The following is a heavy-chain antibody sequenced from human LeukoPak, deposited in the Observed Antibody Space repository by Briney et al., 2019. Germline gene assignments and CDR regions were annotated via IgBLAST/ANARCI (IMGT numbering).Heavy chain of an antibody. J-gene: IGHJ4*02. CDR3: ARAPEGSNYPVPPKNFDY. V-gene: IGHV4-34*01. CDR1: GGSFSGYY. Sequence: SETLSLTCAVYGGSFSGYYWSWIRQPPGGGLEWIGEINHSGSTNYNPSLKSRVTISVDTSKNQFSLKLSSVTAADTAVCYCARAPEGSNYPVPPKNFDYWGQGTLVTVSS. CDR2: INHSGST. D-gene: IGHD4-11*01.